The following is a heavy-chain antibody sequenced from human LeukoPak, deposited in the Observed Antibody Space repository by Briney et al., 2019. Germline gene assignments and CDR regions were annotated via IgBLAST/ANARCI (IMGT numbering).Heavy chain of an antibody. CDR3: AKADIVVVVAANLDY. Sequence: PGGSLRLSCAASGFTFSSYSMNWVRQAPGKGLEWVSSISSSSSYIYYADSVKGRFTISRDNSKNTLYLQMNSLRAEDTAVYYCAKADIVVVVAANLDYWGQGTLVTVSS. CDR2: ISSSSSYI. D-gene: IGHD2-15*01. V-gene: IGHV3-21*04. CDR1: GFTFSSYS. J-gene: IGHJ4*02.